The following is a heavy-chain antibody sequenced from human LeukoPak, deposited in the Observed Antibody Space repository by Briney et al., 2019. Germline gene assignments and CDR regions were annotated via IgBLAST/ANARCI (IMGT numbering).Heavy chain of an antibody. D-gene: IGHD4-17*01. J-gene: IGHJ4*02. Sequence: PSETLSLTCTVSGGSISSSSYYWGWIRQPPGKGLGWIGSIYYSGSTYYNPSLKSRVTISVDTSKNQFSLKLSSVTAADTAVYYCARPSDYGDYAQYFDYWGQGTLVTVSS. CDR1: GGSISSSSYY. CDR2: IYYSGST. CDR3: ARPSDYGDYAQYFDY. V-gene: IGHV4-39*01.